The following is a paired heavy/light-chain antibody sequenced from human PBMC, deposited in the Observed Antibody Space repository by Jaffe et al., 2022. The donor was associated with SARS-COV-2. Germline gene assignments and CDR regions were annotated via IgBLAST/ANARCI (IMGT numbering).Heavy chain of an antibody. D-gene: IGHD4-17*01. Sequence: EVQLVESGGGLVQPGGSLRLSCAASGFIFRGYSMNWVRQAPGKGLEWVSYISSSISTIYYADSVKGRFTISRDNAKNSLYLQMNSLRAEDTAVYYCARDGDYGDYVLSYMDVWGKGTTVTVSS. CDR3: ARDGDYGDYVLSYMDV. CDR2: ISSSISTI. J-gene: IGHJ6*03. V-gene: IGHV3-48*01. CDR1: GFIFRGYS.
Light chain of an antibody. Sequence: ETVLTQSPGTLSLSPGERATLSCRASQSVSSSYLAWYQQKPGQAPRLLIYGASSRATGIPDRFSGSGSGTDFTLTISRLEPEDFAVYYCQQYGSSWTFGQGTKVEIK. CDR2: GAS. CDR3: QQYGSSWT. V-gene: IGKV3-20*01. CDR1: QSVSSSY. J-gene: IGKJ1*01.